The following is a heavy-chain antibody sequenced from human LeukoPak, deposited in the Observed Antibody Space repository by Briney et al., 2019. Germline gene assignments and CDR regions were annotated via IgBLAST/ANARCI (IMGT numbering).Heavy chain of an antibody. CDR3: ARGYYDSSGYYRQGY. CDR2: ISSGGNTI. D-gene: IGHD3-22*01. J-gene: IGHJ4*02. V-gene: IGHV3-48*03. CDR1: GFTFSSYE. Sequence: GGSLRLSCAASGFTFSSYEMNWVRQAPGKGLEWVSYISSGGNTIYYADSVKGRFTISRDNAKNSLYLQMNSLRAEDTAIYFCARGYYDSSGYYRQGYRGRGTLVTVSS.